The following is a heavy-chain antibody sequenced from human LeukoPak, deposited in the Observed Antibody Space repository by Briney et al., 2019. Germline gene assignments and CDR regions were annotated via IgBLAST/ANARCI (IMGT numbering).Heavy chain of an antibody. CDR1: GGTFSSYA. Sequence: SVKVSCKASGGTFSSYAISWVRQAPGQGLEWMGGIIPIFGTANYAQKFQGRVTITADESTSTAYMELSSLRSEDTAVYYCARSALFDYDSSGYYPDFQHWGQGTLVSVSS. D-gene: IGHD3-22*01. J-gene: IGHJ1*01. V-gene: IGHV1-69*01. CDR3: ARSALFDYDSSGYYPDFQH. CDR2: IIPIFGTA.